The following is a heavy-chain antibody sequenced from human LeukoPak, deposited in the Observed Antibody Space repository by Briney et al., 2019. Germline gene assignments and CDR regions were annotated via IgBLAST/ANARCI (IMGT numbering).Heavy chain of an antibody. V-gene: IGHV3-21*01. Sequence: GGSLRLSRAASGFTFSSYSMNWVRQAPGKGLEGVSSISSSSSYIYYADSVKGRFTISRDNAKNSLYLQMNSLRAEDTAVYYCARGTFDWSFYNWFDPWGQGTLVTVSS. CDR2: ISSSSSYI. CDR1: GFTFSSYS. D-gene: IGHD3-9*01. CDR3: ARGTFDWSFYNWFDP. J-gene: IGHJ5*02.